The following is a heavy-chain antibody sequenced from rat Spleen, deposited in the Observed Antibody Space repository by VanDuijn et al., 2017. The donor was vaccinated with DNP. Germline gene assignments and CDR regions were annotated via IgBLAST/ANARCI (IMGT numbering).Heavy chain of an antibody. Sequence: EVQLVESGGGLVQPGRPLKLSCAASGFTFSDYYMAWVRQVPTKGLEWVACISYDGGSTYYRDSVKGRFTISRDNAKNSLYLQMDSLRSEDAATYYCVRWNSGHFDYWGQGVMVTVSS. V-gene: IGHV5-20*01. CDR2: ISYDGGST. CDR1: GFTFSDYY. D-gene: IGHD4-3*01. J-gene: IGHJ2*01. CDR3: VRWNSGHFDY.